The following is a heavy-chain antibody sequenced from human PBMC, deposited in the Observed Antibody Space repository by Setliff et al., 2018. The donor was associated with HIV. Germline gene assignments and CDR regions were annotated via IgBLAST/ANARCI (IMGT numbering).Heavy chain of an antibody. CDR1: GGSLTNYY. J-gene: IGHJ6*02. Sequence: PSETLSLTCTLYGGSLTNYYWTWIRQSPEKGLEWIGEIVDSGTTNYSPSLKSRVTISLDTSKKQFSLRLNSVTAADKGVYFCARAPSCADSWCYMYYYYYYGMDVWGLGTTVTVSS. CDR2: IVDSGTT. V-gene: IGHV4-34*12. CDR3: ARAPSCADSWCYMYYYYYYGMDV. D-gene: IGHD2-8*01.